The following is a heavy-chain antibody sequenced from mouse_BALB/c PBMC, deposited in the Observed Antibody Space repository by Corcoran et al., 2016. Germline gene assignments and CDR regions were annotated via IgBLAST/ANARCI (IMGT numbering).Heavy chain of an antibody. CDR1: GYTFTTAG. D-gene: IGHD1-1*01. V-gene: IGHV9-4*02. Sequence: QIQLVQSGPELKKPGETVRISCKASGYTFTTAGMQWVQKMPGKGLKWIGWINTHSGVPKYAEDFKGRFAFSLETSASTAYLQISNLKNEDTATYFCAREYGSSPFDYWGQGTTLTVSS. J-gene: IGHJ2*01. CDR3: AREYGSSPFDY. CDR2: INTHSGVP.